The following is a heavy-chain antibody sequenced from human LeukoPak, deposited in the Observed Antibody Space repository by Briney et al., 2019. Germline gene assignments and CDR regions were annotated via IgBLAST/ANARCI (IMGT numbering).Heavy chain of an antibody. J-gene: IGHJ3*02. CDR2: IYYSGST. CDR1: GGSVSSSRYY. V-gene: IGHV4-39*01. D-gene: IGHD5-12*01. CDR3: AKEWAVATIGGAFDI. Sequence: PSETLSLTCTVSGGSVSSSRYYWGRIRQPPGKGLEWIGSIYYSGSTYYNPSLKSRVTISVDTSKNQFSLKLSSVTAADTAVYYCAKEWAVATIGGAFDIWGQGTMVTVSS.